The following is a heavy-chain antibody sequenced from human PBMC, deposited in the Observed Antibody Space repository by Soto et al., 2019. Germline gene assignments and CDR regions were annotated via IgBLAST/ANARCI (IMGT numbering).Heavy chain of an antibody. J-gene: IGHJ4*02. V-gene: IGHV4-59*11. Sequence: PSETLSLTCTVSGASMTDHYCSWIRQPPGKGLEYIGYIFYTGNTNYNSSFKSRVTMSIDMSRNQISLNPNSVTAADTAVYYCARSGHIFGGVVWGQGILVTVSS. CDR1: GASMTDHY. CDR2: IFYTGNT. CDR3: ARSGHIFGGVV. D-gene: IGHD3-16*01.